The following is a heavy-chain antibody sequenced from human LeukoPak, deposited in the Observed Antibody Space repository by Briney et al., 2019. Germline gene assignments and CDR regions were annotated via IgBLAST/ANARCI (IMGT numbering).Heavy chain of an antibody. D-gene: IGHD5-24*01. V-gene: IGHV3-7*05. CDR2: IQQDGGQK. Sequence: GGSLRLSCAASGFTFSNYWMIWVRQAPGKGLEWVANIQQDGGQKRYADSVRGRFTVSTDNAQTSLYLHMNSLRAEDTAVYYCARASNPWLQLSWGQGTLVTVSS. CDR3: ARASNPWLQLS. CDR1: GFTFSNYW. J-gene: IGHJ4*02.